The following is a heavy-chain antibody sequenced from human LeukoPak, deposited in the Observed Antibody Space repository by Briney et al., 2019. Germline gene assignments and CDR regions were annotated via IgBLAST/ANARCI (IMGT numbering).Heavy chain of an antibody. V-gene: IGHV4-34*01. CDR3: ARVDSFKWFDP. D-gene: IGHD2-2*03. Sequence: PSETLSLTCAVYGGSFSGYYWSWIRQPPGKGLEWIGEINHSGGTNYNPSLKSRVTISVDTSKNQFSLNLSSVTAADTAVYYCARVDSFKWFDPWGQGTLVTVSS. CDR2: INHSGGT. J-gene: IGHJ5*02. CDR1: GGSFSGYY.